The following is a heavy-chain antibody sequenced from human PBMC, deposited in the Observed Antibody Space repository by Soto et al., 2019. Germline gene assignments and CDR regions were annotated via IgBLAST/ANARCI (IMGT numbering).Heavy chain of an antibody. D-gene: IGHD3-22*01. J-gene: IGHJ3*02. CDR1: GYSFTSYW. CDR2: IYPGGSDT. CDR3: ALSYYYDSSGYYYGIAFDI. Sequence: GESLKISCKGSGYSFTSYWIGWVRQMPGKGLEWMGIIYPGGSDTRYSPSFQGKVTISADKSISTAYLQWSSLKASDTAMYYCALSYYYDSSGYYYGIAFDIWGQRTMVIVSS. V-gene: IGHV5-51*01.